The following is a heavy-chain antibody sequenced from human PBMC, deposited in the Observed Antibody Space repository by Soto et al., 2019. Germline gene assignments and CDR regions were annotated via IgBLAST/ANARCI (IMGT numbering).Heavy chain of an antibody. Sequence: SYAMSWVRQAPGKGLEWVSAISGSGGSTYYADSVKGRFTISRDNSKNTLYLQMNSLRAEDTAVYYCAKDKRLRNWFDPWGQGTLVTSPQ. V-gene: IGHV3-23*01. D-gene: IGHD4-17*01. J-gene: IGHJ5*02. CDR2: ISGSGGST. CDR1: SYA. CDR3: AKDKRLRNWFDP.